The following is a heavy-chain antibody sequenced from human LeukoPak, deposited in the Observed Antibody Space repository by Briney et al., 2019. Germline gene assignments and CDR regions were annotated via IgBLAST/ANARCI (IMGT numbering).Heavy chain of an antibody. CDR3: AKDRGLQTIPYYYYGMDV. CDR2: ISYDGSNK. CDR1: GFTFSSYG. J-gene: IGHJ6*02. Sequence: GGSLRLSCAASGFTFSSYGMHWVRQAPGKGLEWVAVISYDGSNKYYADSVKGRFTISRDNSKNTLYLQMNSLRAEDTAVYYCAKDRGLQTIPYYYYGMDVWGQGTTVTVSS. V-gene: IGHV3-30*18. D-gene: IGHD4-11*01.